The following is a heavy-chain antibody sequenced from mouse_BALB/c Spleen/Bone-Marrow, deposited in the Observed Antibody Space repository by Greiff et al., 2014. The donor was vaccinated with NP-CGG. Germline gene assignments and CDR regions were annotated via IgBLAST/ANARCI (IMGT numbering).Heavy chain of an antibody. CDR1: GFNIKDTY. J-gene: IGHJ3*01. D-gene: IGHD1-1*01. CDR3: AIYYYGSSGFAY. Sequence: VQLQQPGAELLKPGASVKLSCTASGFNIKDTYMHWVKQRPEQGLEWIGRIDPANGNTKYDPKFQGKATITADTSSNTAYLQLSSLTSEDTAVYYCAIYYYGSSGFAYWGQGTLVTVSA. CDR2: IDPANGNT. V-gene: IGHV14-3*02.